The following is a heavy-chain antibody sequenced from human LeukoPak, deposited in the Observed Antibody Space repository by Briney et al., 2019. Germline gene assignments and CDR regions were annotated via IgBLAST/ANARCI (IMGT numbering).Heavy chain of an antibody. CDR3: AREGNWGRFYYFDY. V-gene: IGHV3-48*01. D-gene: IGHD7-27*01. J-gene: IGHJ4*02. Sequence: GGSLRLSCAASGFTFSSYSMNWVRQAPGKGLEWVSYISSSSSTIYYADSVKGRFTISRDNAKNSLYLQMNSLRAEDTAVYYCAREGNWGRFYYFDYWGQGTLVTVSS. CDR1: GFTFSSYS. CDR2: ISSSSSTI.